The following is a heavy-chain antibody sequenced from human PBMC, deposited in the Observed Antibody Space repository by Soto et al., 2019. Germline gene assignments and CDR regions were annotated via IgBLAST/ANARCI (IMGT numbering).Heavy chain of an antibody. V-gene: IGHV2-5*02. Sequence: QITLKESGPTLVKPTQTLTLTCTFSGFSLSTSGVGVGWIRQPPGKALEWLALIYWDDDKRYSPSLKSRLTITKDTSKNQVVMTMTTMDPVDTAPYYCAHQDHKQLLWCGQFSSYYFDYWGQGTLVTVSS. CDR3: AHQDHKQLLWCGQFSSYYFDY. CDR2: IYWDDDK. D-gene: IGHD3-10*01. J-gene: IGHJ4*02. CDR1: GFSLSTSGVG.